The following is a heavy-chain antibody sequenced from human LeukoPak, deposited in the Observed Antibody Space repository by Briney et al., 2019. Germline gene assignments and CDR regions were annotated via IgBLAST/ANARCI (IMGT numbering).Heavy chain of an antibody. CDR1: GGTFSSYA. CDR2: IIPIFGKA. D-gene: IGHD2-2*01. CDR3: ARMVCSSTSCYLGVVESNWFDP. Sequence: ASVKVSCKASGGTFSSYAISWVRQAPGQGLEWMGGIIPIFGKANYAQKFQGRVTITADESTSTAYMELSSLRSEDTAVYYCARMVCSSTSCYLGVVESNWFDPWGQGTLVTVSS. J-gene: IGHJ5*02. V-gene: IGHV1-69*13.